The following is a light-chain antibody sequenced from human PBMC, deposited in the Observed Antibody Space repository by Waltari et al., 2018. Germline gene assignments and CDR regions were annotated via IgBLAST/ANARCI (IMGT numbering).Light chain of an antibody. V-gene: IGKV4-1*01. Sequence: DIVMTQSPDSLAVSLGERATINCKSSQSVLYSSNNKNYLAWYQQKPGQPPKLLIYWASTRESGVPDRFSGSGSGTDFTLTISSLQAKDVAAYYCQQYYSSPPAFAQGTKVEIK. CDR3: QQYYSSPPA. CDR1: QSVLYSSNNKNY. CDR2: WAS. J-gene: IGKJ1*01.